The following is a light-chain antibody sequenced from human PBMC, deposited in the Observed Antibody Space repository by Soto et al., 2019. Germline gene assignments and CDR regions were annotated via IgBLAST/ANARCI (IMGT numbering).Light chain of an antibody. V-gene: IGLV2-14*03. CDR3: ISYTSSSPYV. CDR2: DVS. CDR1: SSDVGGYNY. J-gene: IGLJ1*01. Sequence: QSALTQPASVSGSPGQSITISCTGTSSDVGGYNYVSWYQHHPGKAPKLIIFDVSNRPLGISNRFSGSKSGNTASLTISGLQAEDEADYYCISYTSSSPYVFGTGTKVTV.